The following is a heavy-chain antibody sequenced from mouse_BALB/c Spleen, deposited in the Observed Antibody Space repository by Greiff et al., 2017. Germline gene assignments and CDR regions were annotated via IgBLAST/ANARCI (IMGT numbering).Heavy chain of an antibody. CDR3: ARRDYGVGFDY. J-gene: IGHJ2*01. Sequence: QVQLQQSGAELVKPGAPVKLSCKASGYTFTSYWMNWVKQRPGRGLEWIGRIDPSDSETHYNQKFKDKATLTVDKSSSTAYIQLSSLTSEDSAVYYCARRDYGVGFDYWGQGTTLTVSS. CDR1: GYTFTSYW. D-gene: IGHD2-4*01. V-gene: IGHV1-69*02. CDR2: IDPSDSET.